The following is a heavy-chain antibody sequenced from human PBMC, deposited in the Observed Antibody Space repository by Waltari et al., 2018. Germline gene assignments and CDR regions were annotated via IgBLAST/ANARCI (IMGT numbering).Heavy chain of an antibody. CDR2: IRSSGADT. V-gene: IGHV3-23*01. Sequence: EEQMLESGGGLVQPGGSLRLSCTGSGFTFSTFAMNWVRQVPGKGLEWVSTIRSSGADTYYADSVKDRFTISRDNSAETFYLEMNNLRVGDTAMYYCAKSQRRPLVLYGLDVWGQGTAVTVS. D-gene: IGHD2-8*02. CDR3: AKSQRRPLVLYGLDV. J-gene: IGHJ6*02. CDR1: GFTFSTFA.